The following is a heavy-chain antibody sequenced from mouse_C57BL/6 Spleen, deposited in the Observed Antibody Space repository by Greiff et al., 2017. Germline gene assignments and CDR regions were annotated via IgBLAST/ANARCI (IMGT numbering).Heavy chain of an antibody. J-gene: IGHJ4*01. CDR2: IHPNSGST. Sequence: QVQLQQPGAELVKPGASVKLSCKASGYTFTSYWMHWVKQRPGQGLEWIGMIHPNSGSTNYNEKFKSKATLTVDKSSSTAYMQLSSRTSEDSAVYSCARSEGNHDYAMDCWGQGASVTVSS. CDR3: ARSEGNHDYAMDC. V-gene: IGHV1-64*01. CDR1: GYTFTSYW.